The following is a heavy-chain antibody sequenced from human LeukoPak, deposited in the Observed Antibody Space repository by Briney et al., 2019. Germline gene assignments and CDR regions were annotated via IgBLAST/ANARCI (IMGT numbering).Heavy chain of an antibody. Sequence: PSETLTLTCTVSGGSISSSSYYWGWIRQPPGKGLEWIGSIYYSGSTYYNPSLKSRVTISVDTSKNQFSLKLSSVTAADTAVYYCARLPVNGAFDIWGQGTMVTVSS. D-gene: IGHD4-17*01. CDR3: ARLPVNGAFDI. V-gene: IGHV4-39*01. CDR1: GGSISSSSYY. J-gene: IGHJ3*02. CDR2: IYYSGST.